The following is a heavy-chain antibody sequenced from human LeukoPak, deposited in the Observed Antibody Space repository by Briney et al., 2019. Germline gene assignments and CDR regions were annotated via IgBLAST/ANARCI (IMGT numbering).Heavy chain of an antibody. CDR2: IYYSGNT. V-gene: IGHV4-59*08. Sequence: SETLSLTCTVSGGSISSYYWSWIRQPPGKGLEWIRYIYYSGNTNYNPSLKSRVTISVDTSKNQFSLKLSSVTAADTAVYYCARHGSGTTGRLYYYYGMDVWGQGTTVTVSS. J-gene: IGHJ6*02. CDR3: ARHGSGTTGRLYYYYGMDV. CDR1: GGSISSYY. D-gene: IGHD4-11*01.